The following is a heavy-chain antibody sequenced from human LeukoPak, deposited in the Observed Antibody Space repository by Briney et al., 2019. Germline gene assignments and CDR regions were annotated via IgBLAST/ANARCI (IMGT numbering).Heavy chain of an antibody. CDR1: GGSFSGYY. CDR2: IYYSGST. V-gene: IGHV4-34*01. J-gene: IGHJ3*02. D-gene: IGHD3-10*01. Sequence: SETLSLTCAVYGGSFSGYYWSWIRQPPGKGLEWIGSIYYSGSTYYNPSLKSRVTISVDTSKNQFPLKLSSVTAADTAVYYCASLGRDYGSGSYSIWGQGTMVTVSS. CDR3: ASLGRDYGSGSYSI.